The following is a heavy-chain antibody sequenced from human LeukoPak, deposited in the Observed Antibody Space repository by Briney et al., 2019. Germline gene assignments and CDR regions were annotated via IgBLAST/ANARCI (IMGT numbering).Heavy chain of an antibody. J-gene: IGHJ4*02. CDR2: IYYSGST. Sequence: PSQTLSLTCTVSGGSISSGGYYWSWIRQHPGKGLEWIGYIYYSGSTYYNPSLKSRVTISVDTSKNQFSLKLSSVTAADTAVYYCARLPSGYSSDYYFDYWGQGTLVTVSS. CDR1: GGSISSGGYY. V-gene: IGHV4-31*03. CDR3: ARLPSGYSSDYYFDY. D-gene: IGHD6-19*01.